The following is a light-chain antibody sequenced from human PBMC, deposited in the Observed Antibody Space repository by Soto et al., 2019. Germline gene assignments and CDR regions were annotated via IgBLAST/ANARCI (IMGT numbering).Light chain of an antibody. CDR1: SSNIGNNY. Sequence: QSVLRHPPSVCSAPGQKVTISCSGSSSNIGNNYVSWYQQLPGTAPKLLIYENNKRPSGIPDRFSGSKFGTSATLGITGLQAGDEADFYCGTWDSSLSDGVFGTGTKVTVL. CDR3: GTWDSSLSDGV. V-gene: IGLV1-51*01. J-gene: IGLJ1*01. CDR2: ENN.